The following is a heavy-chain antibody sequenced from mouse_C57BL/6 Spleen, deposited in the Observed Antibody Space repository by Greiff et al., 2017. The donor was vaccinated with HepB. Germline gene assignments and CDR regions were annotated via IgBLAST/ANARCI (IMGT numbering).Heavy chain of an antibody. V-gene: IGHV3-6*01. Sequence: EVQLQESGPGLVKPSQSLSLTCSVTGYSITSGYYWNCLRQFPGNKLEWMGYISYDGSNNYNPSLKNRISITRDTSKNQFFLKLNSVTTEDTATYYSAREWDYYGSSPLDYWGQGTSVTVSS. J-gene: IGHJ4*01. CDR1: GYSITSGYY. D-gene: IGHD1-1*01. CDR3: AREWDYYGSSPLDY. CDR2: ISYDGSN.